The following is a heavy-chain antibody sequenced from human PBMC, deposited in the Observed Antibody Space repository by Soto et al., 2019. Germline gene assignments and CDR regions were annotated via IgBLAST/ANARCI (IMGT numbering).Heavy chain of an antibody. J-gene: IGHJ6*02. V-gene: IGHV4-34*01. CDR1: GGSFSGYY. CDR3: ARAFTGGGICSSTSCYGNGMDV. D-gene: IGHD2-2*01. CDR2: INHSGNT. Sequence: SETLSLTCAVYGGSFSGYYWSWIRQPPGKGLEWIGEINHSGNTNYNPSLKSRVTISVDTSKNQFSLKLSSVTAADTAVYYCARAFTGGGICSSTSCYGNGMDVWGQGTTVTVSS.